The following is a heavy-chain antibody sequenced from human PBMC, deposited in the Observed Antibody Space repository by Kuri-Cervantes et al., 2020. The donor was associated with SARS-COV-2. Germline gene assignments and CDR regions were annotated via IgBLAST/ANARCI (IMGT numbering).Heavy chain of an antibody. CDR2: MNPNSGNT. CDR1: GYTLTELS. V-gene: IGHV1-8*01. D-gene: IGHD6-13*01. Sequence: GGSLRLSCKVSGYTLTELSMHWVRQATGQGLEWMGWMNPNSGNTGYAQKFQGRVTMTRNTSISTAYMELSSLRSEDTAVYYCARDGIAAAGRGWFDPWGQGTLVTVSS. CDR3: ARDGIAAAGRGWFDP. J-gene: IGHJ5*02.